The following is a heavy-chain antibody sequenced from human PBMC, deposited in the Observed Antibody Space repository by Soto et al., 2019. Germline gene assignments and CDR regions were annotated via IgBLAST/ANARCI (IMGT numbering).Heavy chain of an antibody. V-gene: IGHV1-2*04. J-gene: IGHJ6*02. CDR3: ARAPNYDFWSGYYNYYYGMDV. CDR1: GYTFTGYY. D-gene: IGHD3-3*01. CDR2: INPNSGGT. Sequence: ASVKVSCKASGYTFTGYYMHWVRQAPGQGLEWMGWINPNSGGTNYAQKFQGWVTMTRDTSISTAYMELSRLRSDDTAVYYCARAPNYDFWSGYYNYYYGMDVWGQGTTVTVSS.